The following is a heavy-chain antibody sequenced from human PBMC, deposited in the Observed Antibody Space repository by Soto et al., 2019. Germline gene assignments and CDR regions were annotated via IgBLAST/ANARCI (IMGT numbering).Heavy chain of an antibody. CDR3: AMLGYCSSTSCYIDY. D-gene: IGHD2-2*01. Sequence: QVQLVQSGAEVKKPGSSVKVSCKASGGTFSSYTISWVRQAPGQGLEWMGRIIPILGIANYAQKFQGRVTITADKSTSTAYMELSSLRSEDTAVYYCAMLGYCSSTSCYIDYWGQGTLVTVSS. J-gene: IGHJ4*02. CDR2: IIPILGIA. V-gene: IGHV1-69*02. CDR1: GGTFSSYT.